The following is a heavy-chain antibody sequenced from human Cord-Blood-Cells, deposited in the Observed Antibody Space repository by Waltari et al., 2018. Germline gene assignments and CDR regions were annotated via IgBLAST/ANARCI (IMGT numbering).Heavy chain of an antibody. Sequence: QVQLQQWGAGLLKPSETLSLTCAVYGGSFSGYYWSWIRQPPGKGLEWIGEINHSGRTNDNPSLKSRVTLSVDTSKNQFSLKLSSVTAADTAVYYCARVTYDFWSGYYEYFQHWGQGTLVTVSS. D-gene: IGHD3-3*01. CDR3: ARVTYDFWSGYYEYFQH. V-gene: IGHV4-34*01. J-gene: IGHJ1*01. CDR2: INHSGRT. CDR1: GGSFSGYY.